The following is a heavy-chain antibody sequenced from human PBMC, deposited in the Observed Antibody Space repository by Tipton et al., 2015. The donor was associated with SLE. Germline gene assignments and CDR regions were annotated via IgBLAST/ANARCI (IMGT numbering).Heavy chain of an antibody. D-gene: IGHD3-22*01. J-gene: IGHJ4*02. Sequence: SLRLSCAASGFTFSSYAMSWVRQAPGKGLEWVSAISGSGGSTYYADSVKGRFTISRDNSKNTLYLQMNSLRAEDTAVYYCANAQTYYYDSSGYYGYWGQGTLVTVSS. CDR1: GFTFSSYA. CDR3: ANAQTYYYDSSGYYGY. CDR2: ISGSGGST. V-gene: IGHV3-23*01.